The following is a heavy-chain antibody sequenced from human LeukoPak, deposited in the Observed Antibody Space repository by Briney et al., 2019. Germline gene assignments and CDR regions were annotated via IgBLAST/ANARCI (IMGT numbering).Heavy chain of an antibody. CDR3: AKKSTEWLENGPPLYYFDY. CDR2: ISGSGGSA. CDR1: GFTFSNYA. J-gene: IGHJ4*02. D-gene: IGHD6-19*01. V-gene: IGHV3-23*01. Sequence: GGSLRLSCAASGFTFSNYAMTWVRQAPGKGLEWVSVISGSGGSAYYADSVKGRFTISRDNSKNTLYLQMNSLRAEDTAVYYCAKKSTEWLENGPPLYYFDYWGQGTLVTVSS.